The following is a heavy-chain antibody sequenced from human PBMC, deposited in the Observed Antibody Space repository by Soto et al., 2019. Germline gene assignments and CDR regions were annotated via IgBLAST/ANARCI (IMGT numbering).Heavy chain of an antibody. D-gene: IGHD6-19*01. Sequence: EVQLLESGGGLVQPGGSLRLSCAASGFTFRSYAMNWVRQAPGKGLEWVSVISGSGGSTYYADSVKGRFTISRDNSKNTLYLQMNSLRADDTAVYYCASRSSGWYFDYWGQGTLVTVSS. J-gene: IGHJ4*02. CDR3: ASRSSGWYFDY. CDR1: GFTFRSYA. CDR2: ISGSGGST. V-gene: IGHV3-23*01.